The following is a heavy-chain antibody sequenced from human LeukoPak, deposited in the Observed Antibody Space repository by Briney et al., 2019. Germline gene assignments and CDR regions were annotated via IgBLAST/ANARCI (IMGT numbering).Heavy chain of an antibody. CDR1: GGTFRSYA. CDR3: ARGAGDYEYMDV. J-gene: IGHJ6*03. CDR2: IIPIFGTA. V-gene: IGHV1-69*05. Sequence: ASVHVSCHASGGTFRSYAISGVRPAPGQGLEWMGGIIPIFGTANYAQKFQGRVTITTDESTSTAYMELSSLRSEDTAVYYCARGAGDYEYMDVWGKGTTVTVSS.